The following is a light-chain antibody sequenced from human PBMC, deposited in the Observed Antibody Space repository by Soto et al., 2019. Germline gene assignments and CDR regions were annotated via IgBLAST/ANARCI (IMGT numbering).Light chain of an antibody. Sequence: QSALTQPASVSGSPGQSITISCTGTSSVIGAYNFVSWYQHHPGKAPKLMIFEVSNRPLGASDRFSGTKSGNTASLTISGLQAEDEADYYCSSYTSSNTDVFGNGTKVTVL. CDR1: SSVIGAYNF. CDR2: EVS. V-gene: IGLV2-14*01. CDR3: SSYTSSNTDV. J-gene: IGLJ1*01.